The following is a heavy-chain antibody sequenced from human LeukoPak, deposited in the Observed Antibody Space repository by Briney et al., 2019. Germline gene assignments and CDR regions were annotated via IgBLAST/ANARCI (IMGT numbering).Heavy chain of an antibody. CDR3: ARDIGSTATEIDY. Sequence: SGGSLRLSCAASGFTFSSYAMSWVRQPPGKGLEWIGYIYYSGSTNYNPSLKSRVTMSVDTSRNQFSLKLSSVTAADTAVYYCARDIGSTATEIDYWGQGTLVTVSS. CDR1: GFTFSSYA. V-gene: IGHV4-59*01. J-gene: IGHJ4*02. CDR2: IYYSGST. D-gene: IGHD2-2*01.